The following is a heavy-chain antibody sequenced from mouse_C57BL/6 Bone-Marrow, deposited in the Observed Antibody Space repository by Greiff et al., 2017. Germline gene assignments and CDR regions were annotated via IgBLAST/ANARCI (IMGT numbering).Heavy chain of an antibody. Sequence: QVTLKESGPGILQPSQTLSLTCSFSGFSLSTFGMGLGWIRQPSGKGLEWLAHICWDDDKYYNPSLKSRLTISKDTSKNQVFLKIANVDTADTATYYCARIAAYYSNYYFDYWGQGTTLTVSS. D-gene: IGHD2-5*01. CDR3: ARIAAYYSNYYFDY. CDR2: ICWDDDK. J-gene: IGHJ2*01. CDR1: GFSLSTFGMG. V-gene: IGHV8-8*01.